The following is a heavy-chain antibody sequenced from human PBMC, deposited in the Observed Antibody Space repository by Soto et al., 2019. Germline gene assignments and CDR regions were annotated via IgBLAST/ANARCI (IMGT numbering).Heavy chain of an antibody. Sequence: PSETLSLTCAVYGGSFSGYYWSWIRQPPGKGLEWIGEINHSGSTNYNPSLKSRVTISVDTSKNQFSLKLSSVTAADTAVYYCARGAAVGNVVVVAAYYFDYWGQGTLVTVSS. CDR2: INHSGST. D-gene: IGHD2-15*01. CDR3: ARGAAVGNVVVVAAYYFDY. V-gene: IGHV4-34*01. J-gene: IGHJ4*02. CDR1: GGSFSGYY.